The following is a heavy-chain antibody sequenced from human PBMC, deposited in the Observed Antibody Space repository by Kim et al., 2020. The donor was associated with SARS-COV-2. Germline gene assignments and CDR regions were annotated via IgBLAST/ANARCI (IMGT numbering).Heavy chain of an antibody. CDR3: ARGVGATTFDS. V-gene: IGHV3-23*01. D-gene: IGHD1-26*01. CDR1: GFSISTIA. CDR2: IYASGVST. J-gene: IGHJ4*02. Sequence: GGSLRLSCAASGFSISTIAMSWVRQAPGKGLEWVSSIYASGVSTFYADSVKGRFTISRDNSKNTLYVQISSLRGDDTAIYYCARGVGATTFDSWGQGIVVIVSS.